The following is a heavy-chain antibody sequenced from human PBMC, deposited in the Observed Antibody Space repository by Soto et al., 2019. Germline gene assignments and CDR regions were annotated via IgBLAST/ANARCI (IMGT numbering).Heavy chain of an antibody. CDR3: ATQEVGGSYVYTFDP. Sequence: PSETLSLTCTVSGGSIRSGDYYWSWIRQPPGKGLESIGYIYYSGSTYYNPSLKSRVTISVDTSKNQFSLKLSSVTAADTAVYYCATQEVGGSYVYTFDPWGQGTLVTVSS. J-gene: IGHJ5*02. CDR1: GGSIRSGDYY. V-gene: IGHV4-30-4*01. CDR2: IYYSGST. D-gene: IGHD1-26*01.